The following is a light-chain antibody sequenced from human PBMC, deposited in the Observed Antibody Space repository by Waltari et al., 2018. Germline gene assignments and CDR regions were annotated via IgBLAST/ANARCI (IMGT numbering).Light chain of an antibody. CDR2: DAS. CDR1: QSVSSD. Sequence: EIVMTQSFASLSGSQGERATLSCWASQSVSSDLAWYQQKPGQAPRLLIHDASSRATGIPARFSGSGSGTEFPLIISSLLPGDSAVYFCQQRVHWPRPFGQGTKL. CDR3: QQRVHWPRP. J-gene: IGKJ2*01. V-gene: IGKV3-11*01.